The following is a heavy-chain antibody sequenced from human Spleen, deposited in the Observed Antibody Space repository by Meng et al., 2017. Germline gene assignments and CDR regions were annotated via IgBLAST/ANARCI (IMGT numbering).Heavy chain of an antibody. D-gene: IGHD2-8*01. CDR1: GFTFSSYA. Sequence: GGSLRLSCAASGFTFSSYAMSWVRQAPGKGLEWVSTISGSGGSTYYADSVKGRFTISRDNSKNTLYVQMNSLRAEDTAVYYCAKSMRIVLMIYAAFDFWGQGTLVTVSS. J-gene: IGHJ4*02. V-gene: IGHV3-23*01. CDR3: AKSMRIVLMIYAAFDF. CDR2: ISGSGGST.